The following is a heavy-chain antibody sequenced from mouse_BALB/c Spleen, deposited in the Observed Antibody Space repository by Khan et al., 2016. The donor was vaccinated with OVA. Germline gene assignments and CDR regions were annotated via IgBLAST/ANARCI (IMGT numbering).Heavy chain of an antibody. V-gene: IGHV3-2*02. Sequence: DVQLQESGPGLVKPSQSLSLTCTVTGYSITSGYGWNWIRQFPGNKLEWMGYISYSGSTNYNPSLKSRISIPRDTSKNQFFLPLNSVTTEDTATYYCARTARIKYWGQGTTLTGSS. CDR1: GYSITSGYG. CDR2: ISYSGST. CDR3: ARTARIKY. D-gene: IGHD1-2*01. J-gene: IGHJ2*01.